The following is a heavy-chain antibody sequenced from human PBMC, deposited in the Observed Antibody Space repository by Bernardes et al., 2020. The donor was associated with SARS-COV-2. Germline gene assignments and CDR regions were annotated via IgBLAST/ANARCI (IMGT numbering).Heavy chain of an antibody. CDR2: ISGSGDTT. CDR1: GFSFGSHA. Sequence: GGSLRLSCAASGFSFGSHAMNWVRQAPGKGPEWVSAISGSGDTTYYADSVKGRFTISRDNSKNTLYLQMNGLRAEDTAVYFCAKEAERGLYYFDCWGQGTQVTVSS. CDR3: AKEAERGLYYFDC. J-gene: IGHJ4*02. D-gene: IGHD3-16*01. V-gene: IGHV3-23*01.